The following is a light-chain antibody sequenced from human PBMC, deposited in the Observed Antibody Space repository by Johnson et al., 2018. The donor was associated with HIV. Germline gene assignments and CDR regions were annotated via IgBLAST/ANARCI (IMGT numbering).Light chain of an antibody. CDR1: SSNIGDNY. J-gene: IGLJ1*01. CDR2: ENN. Sequence: QSVLTQPPSVSAAPGQKVTISCSGSSSNIGDNYVSWYQQLPGTAPKVLIYENNKRPLGIPDRFSGSKSGTSATLGITGLQTGDEADYYCGTWDNSLTPFYVFGSATKVTVL. CDR3: GTWDNSLTPFYV. V-gene: IGLV1-51*02.